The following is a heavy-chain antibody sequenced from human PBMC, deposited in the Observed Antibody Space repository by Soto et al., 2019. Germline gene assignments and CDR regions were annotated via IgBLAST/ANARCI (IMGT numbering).Heavy chain of an antibody. CDR1: GFTFSSYG. Sequence: GGSLRLPCAASGFTFSSYGMHWVRQAPGKGLEWVAVISYDGSNKYNADSVKGRFTISRDNSKNTLYLQMNNLRAEDTAVYHCAKVLGYCSSTSCFREAYYYYGMDGWRHGTPVSGSS. J-gene: IGHJ6*02. V-gene: IGHV3-30*18. CDR2: ISYDGSNK. D-gene: IGHD2-2*01. CDR3: AKVLGYCSSTSCFREAYYYYGMDG.